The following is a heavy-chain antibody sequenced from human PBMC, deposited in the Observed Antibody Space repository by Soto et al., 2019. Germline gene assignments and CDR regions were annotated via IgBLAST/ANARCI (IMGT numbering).Heavy chain of an antibody. V-gene: IGHV3-53*04. Sequence: EVQLVESGGGLVQPGGSLRLSCAASGFIVSSNYMTWVRQAPGKGLEWVSIMYSGGTTYYAESVKGRFTISRHNSKNTLDLQMNTLRFEDTAVYYCARVAGDDPLDIWGPGTMVTVSS. CDR3: ARVAGDDPLDI. D-gene: IGHD2-21*02. CDR2: MYSGGTT. CDR1: GFIVSSNY. J-gene: IGHJ3*02.